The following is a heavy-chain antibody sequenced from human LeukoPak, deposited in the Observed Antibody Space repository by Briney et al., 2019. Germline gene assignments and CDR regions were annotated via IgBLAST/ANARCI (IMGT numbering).Heavy chain of an antibody. CDR3: ARDTATLDYYDPSGAFDI. J-gene: IGHJ3*02. CDR2: IYYSGST. Sequence: SETLSLTCTVSGGSISNSNSYWGWIRQSPGKGLEWIANIYYSGSTYYNPSLKSRVTVSVDTSKNQFSLKLSSVTAADTAVYYCARDTATLDYYDPSGAFDIWGQGTMVTVSS. D-gene: IGHD3-22*01. CDR1: GGSISNSNSY. V-gene: IGHV4-39*07.